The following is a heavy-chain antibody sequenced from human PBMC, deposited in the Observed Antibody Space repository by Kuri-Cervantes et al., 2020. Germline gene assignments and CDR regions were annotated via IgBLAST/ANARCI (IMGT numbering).Heavy chain of an antibody. Sequence: SVKVSCKASGGTFSSYAISWVRQAPGQGLEWMGGIIPIFSTANYAQKFQGRVTITADKSTSTAYMELSSLRSEDTAVYYCARDPGYYDSSGYQPWYFDLWGRGTLVTVSS. J-gene: IGHJ2*01. V-gene: IGHV1-69*06. D-gene: IGHD3-22*01. CDR2: IIPIFSTA. CDR1: GGTFSSYA. CDR3: ARDPGYYDSSGYQPWYFDL.